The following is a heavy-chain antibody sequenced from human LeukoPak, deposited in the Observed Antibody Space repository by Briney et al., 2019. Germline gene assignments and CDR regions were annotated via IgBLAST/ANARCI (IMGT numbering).Heavy chain of an antibody. Sequence: ASVKVSCKASGFTFTRSAMQWVRQARGQRLEWIGWIVVGSGNTNYAQKFQERVTITRDMSTSTAYMELSSLRSEDTAVYYCAAVGIAADIRRFYYYGMDVWGQGTTVTVSS. V-gene: IGHV1-58*02. J-gene: IGHJ6*02. CDR2: IVVGSGNT. CDR3: AAVGIAADIRRFYYYGMDV. D-gene: IGHD6-13*01. CDR1: GFTFTRSA.